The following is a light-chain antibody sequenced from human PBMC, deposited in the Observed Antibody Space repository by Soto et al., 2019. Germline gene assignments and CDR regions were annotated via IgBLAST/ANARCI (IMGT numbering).Light chain of an antibody. CDR2: GAS. V-gene: IGKV3-20*01. CDR3: QQYGSSPLT. J-gene: IGKJ3*01. Sequence: EVVLTQSPGTLSLSPGERATLSCRASQSFSSSYLAWYQQKPGQAPRLLIYGASSRATGIPDRFSGSGSGKDFTLTISRLEPEDFAVYYCQQYGSSPLTFGPGTKVEIK. CDR1: QSFSSSY.